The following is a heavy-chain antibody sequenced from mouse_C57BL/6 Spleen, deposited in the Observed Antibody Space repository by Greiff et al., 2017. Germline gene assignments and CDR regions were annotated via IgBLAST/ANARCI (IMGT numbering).Heavy chain of an antibody. Sequence: VQLQQSGPELVKPGASVKISCKASGYTFTDYYMNWVKQSHGKSLEWIGDINPNNGGTSYNQKFKGKATLTVEKSSSTAYMELRSLTSEDSAVYYCARQGVYYDYDGWFAYWGQGTLVTVSA. CDR3: ARQGVYYDYDGWFAY. D-gene: IGHD2-4*01. V-gene: IGHV1-26*01. CDR1: GYTFTDYY. CDR2: INPNNGGT. J-gene: IGHJ3*01.